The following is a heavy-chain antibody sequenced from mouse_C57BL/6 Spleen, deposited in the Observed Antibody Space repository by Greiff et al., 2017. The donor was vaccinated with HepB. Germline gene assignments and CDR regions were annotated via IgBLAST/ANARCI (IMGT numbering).Heavy chain of an antibody. CDR3: ARRYGSSYGWFAY. D-gene: IGHD1-1*01. V-gene: IGHV1-54*01. CDR1: GYAFTNYL. Sequence: VQLQQSGAELVRPGTSVKVSCKASGYAFTNYLIEWVKQRPGQGLEWIGVINPGSGGTNYNEKFKGKATLTADKSSRTAYMQLSSLTSEDSAVYFCARRYGSSYGWFAYWGQGTLVTVSA. J-gene: IGHJ3*01. CDR2: INPGSGGT.